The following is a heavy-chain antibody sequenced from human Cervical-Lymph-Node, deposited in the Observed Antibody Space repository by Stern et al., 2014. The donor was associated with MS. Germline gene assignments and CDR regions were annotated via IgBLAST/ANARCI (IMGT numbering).Heavy chain of an antibody. J-gene: IGHJ4*02. V-gene: IGHV3-30*18. CDR1: GFTFSSYG. CDR2: ISYDGSYQ. D-gene: IGHD6-19*01. CDR3: AKDGSSSGFDY. Sequence: QMQLVQSGGGVVQPGRSLRLSCAASGFTFSSYGMHWVRQAPGKGLEWVAIISYDGSYQYYLDSVKGRFTISRDNSKNTLFLQMNSLRAEDTAVYYCAKDGSSSGFDYWGQGTLVTVSS.